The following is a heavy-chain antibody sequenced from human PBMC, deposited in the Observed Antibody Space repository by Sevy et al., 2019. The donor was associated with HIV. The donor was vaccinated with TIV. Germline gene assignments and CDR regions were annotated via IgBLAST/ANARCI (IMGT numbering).Heavy chain of an antibody. CDR2: IKQDGSEK. Sequence: GGSLRLSCAASGFTFSSYWMSWVRQAPGKGLEWVANIKQDGSEKYYVDSVKGRFTISRDNAKNSLYLQMNGLRAEDTAVYYCAREQIYYYDSSGYYYVDAFDIWGQGTMVTVSS. CDR3: AREQIYYYDSSGYYYVDAFDI. D-gene: IGHD3-22*01. J-gene: IGHJ3*02. CDR1: GFTFSSYW. V-gene: IGHV3-7*01.